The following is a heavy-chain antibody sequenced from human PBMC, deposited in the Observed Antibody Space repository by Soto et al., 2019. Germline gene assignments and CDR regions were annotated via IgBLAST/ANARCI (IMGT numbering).Heavy chain of an antibody. Sequence: TSETLSLTCAVYGGSFSDFYWSWIRQPPGKGLEWIGEVNHSGSTNYNPSLKSRVTILVDTSKNQFSLKLSSVTAADTAVYYCARGRIQLWYPFDYWGQGTLVTVSS. CDR3: ARGRIQLWYPFDY. CDR2: VNHSGST. J-gene: IGHJ4*02. CDR1: GGSFSDFY. D-gene: IGHD5-18*01. V-gene: IGHV4-34*01.